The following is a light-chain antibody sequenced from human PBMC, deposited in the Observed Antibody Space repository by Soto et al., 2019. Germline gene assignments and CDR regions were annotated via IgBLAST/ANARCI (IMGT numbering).Light chain of an antibody. CDR1: QTISSW. J-gene: IGKJ1*01. V-gene: IGKV1-5*03. CDR2: KAS. Sequence: DIQMPQSPSTLSGSVGDSFTITRRASQTISSWLAWYQQKPGKATKLLIYKASTLKSGVPSRFSGSGSGTEFTLTISSLQPDEFATYYCQHYNSYSEAFGQGTKVDIK. CDR3: QHYNSYSEA.